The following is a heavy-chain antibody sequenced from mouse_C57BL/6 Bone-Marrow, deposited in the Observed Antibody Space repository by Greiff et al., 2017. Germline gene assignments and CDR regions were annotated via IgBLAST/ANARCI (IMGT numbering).Heavy chain of an antibody. Sequence: QVQLQPPWAELVKPGASVKMSCKASGYTFTSYWITWVTQRPGQGLAWIVVIYPGCGCTNYNEKFKSKATLTVDTSSSTANMQLSSLTSEDSAVYYCARIYDGYYDYYAMDYWGQGTSVTVSS. CDR2: IYPGCGCT. J-gene: IGHJ4*01. CDR3: ARIYDGYYDYYAMDY. CDR1: GYTFTSYW. D-gene: IGHD2-3*01. V-gene: IGHV1-55*01.